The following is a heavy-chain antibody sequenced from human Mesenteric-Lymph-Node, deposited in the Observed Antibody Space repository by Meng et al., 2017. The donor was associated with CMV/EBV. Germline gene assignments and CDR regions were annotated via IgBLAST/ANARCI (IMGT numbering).Heavy chain of an antibody. J-gene: IGHJ6*02. D-gene: IGHD2-2*01. V-gene: IGHV3-23*01. CDR2: ISGRGGST. CDR3: AKGQDIVVVPAADLIYYYYYGMDV. CDR1: GFTFSSYA. Sequence: ESLKISCAASGFTFSSYAMSWVRQAPGKGLEWVSAISGRGGSTYYADSVKGRFTISRDNSKNTLYLQMNSLRAEDTAVYYCAKGQDIVVVPAADLIYYYYYGMDVWGQGTTVTVSS.